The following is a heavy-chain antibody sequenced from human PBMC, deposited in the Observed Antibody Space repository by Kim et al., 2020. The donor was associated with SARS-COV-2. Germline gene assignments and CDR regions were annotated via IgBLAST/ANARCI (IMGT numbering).Heavy chain of an antibody. Sequence: YTNPSIKSRVTISVAASKKQFSLKLSSVTAATTAVYYCARGVSSGPFDYWGQGTLVTVSS. D-gene: IGHD6-19*01. J-gene: IGHJ4*02. CDR3: ARGVSSGPFDY. V-gene: IGHV4-39*07.